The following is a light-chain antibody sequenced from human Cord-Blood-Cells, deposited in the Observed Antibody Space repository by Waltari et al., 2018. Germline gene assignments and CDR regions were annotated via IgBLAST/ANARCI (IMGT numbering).Light chain of an antibody. CDR3: QQRSNWPPT. CDR2: DAS. Sequence: EIVLTQSPATLSLSPGERATLSCRASQSVSSYLAWYQQKPGQAPRLLIYDASNRATGSPARFSGSGSGTYFTLTISSLEPEDFAVYYCQQRSNWPPTFGPGTKVDIK. J-gene: IGKJ3*01. V-gene: IGKV3-11*01. CDR1: QSVSSY.